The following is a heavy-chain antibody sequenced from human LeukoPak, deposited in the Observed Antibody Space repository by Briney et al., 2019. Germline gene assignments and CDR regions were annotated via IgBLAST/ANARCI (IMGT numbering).Heavy chain of an antibody. J-gene: IGHJ4*02. CDR2: ISSSGGST. Sequence: PGGSLRLSCSASGFTFSSYAMHWVRQAPGKGLEYVSTISSSGGSTYYADSVKGRFTISRDNSKSTLYLQMSSLRAEDTAVYYCVKRLYCGGDCYYFDYWGQGTLVTVSS. V-gene: IGHV3-64D*06. D-gene: IGHD2-21*02. CDR3: VKRLYCGGDCYYFDY. CDR1: GFTFSSYA.